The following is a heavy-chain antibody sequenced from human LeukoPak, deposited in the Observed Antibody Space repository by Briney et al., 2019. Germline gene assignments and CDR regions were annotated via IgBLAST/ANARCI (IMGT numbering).Heavy chain of an antibody. Sequence: SETLSLTCAVSGGSISSGGYSWSWIRQPPGKGLEWIGYIYHSGSTYYNPSLKSRVTISVDRSKNQFSLKLSSVTAADTAVYYCARGGRSSSPYYYYYYMDVWGKGTTVTVSS. CDR3: ARGGRSSSPYYYYYYMDV. D-gene: IGHD6-13*01. J-gene: IGHJ6*03. CDR2: IYHSGST. V-gene: IGHV4-30-2*01. CDR1: GGSISSGGYS.